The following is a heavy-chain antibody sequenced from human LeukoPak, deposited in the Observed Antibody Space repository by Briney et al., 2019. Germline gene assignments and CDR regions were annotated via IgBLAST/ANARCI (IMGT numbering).Heavy chain of an antibody. CDR1: GFTFSSYW. J-gene: IGHJ4*02. Sequence: GGSLRLSCVGSGFTFSSYWMTWVRQAPGKGLEWVANIKDDGSEKYSVDSVKGRLTISRDNAKNLLYLQMSSLRAEDTAVYYCARARIDYWGQGTLVTVSS. V-gene: IGHV3-7*04. D-gene: IGHD1-14*01. CDR3: ARARIDY. CDR2: IKDDGSEK.